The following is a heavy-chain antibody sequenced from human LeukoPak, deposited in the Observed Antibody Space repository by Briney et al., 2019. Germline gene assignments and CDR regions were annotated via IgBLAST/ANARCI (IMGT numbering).Heavy chain of an antibody. D-gene: IGHD1-26*01. CDR1: GGSNSSGDYY. V-gene: IGHV4-30-4*01. CDR2: MYYSGST. Sequence: SQILSLTCTVSGGSNSSGDYYWSWIRQPPGKGLEWIGYMYYSGSTYYNPSLKSRVTISVDTSKNQFSLKLSSVTAADTAVYYCVRRMVGAIRPFDYWGQGTLVTVSS. J-gene: IGHJ4*02. CDR3: VRRMVGAIRPFDY.